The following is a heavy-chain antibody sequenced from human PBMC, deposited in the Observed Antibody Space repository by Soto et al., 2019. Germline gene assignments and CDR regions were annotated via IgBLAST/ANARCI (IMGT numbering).Heavy chain of an antibody. Sequence: PGGSLRLSCAVSGFTFITYSMNWVRQAPEKGLEWVSYISSSGSTIYYADSVKGRFTISRDNAKNSLYLDMNSLRVEDTAVYYCVRGGWSVDYWGQGTQVTSPQ. V-gene: IGHV3-48*04. D-gene: IGHD6-19*01. CDR1: GFTFITYS. CDR3: VRGGWSVDY. J-gene: IGHJ4*02. CDR2: ISSSGSTI.